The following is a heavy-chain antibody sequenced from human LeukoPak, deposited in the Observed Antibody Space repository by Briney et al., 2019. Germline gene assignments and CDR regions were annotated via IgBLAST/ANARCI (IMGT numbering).Heavy chain of an antibody. V-gene: IGHV3-23*01. J-gene: IGHJ4*02. Sequence: GGSLRLSCAASGFTFSSYAMSWVRQAPGKGLEWVSAISASGGSTFYADSVKGWFTISRDNSQNTLYLQMNSLRAEDTALYYCAKGRGYSGYDFFDYWGQGTLVTVSS. CDR1: GFTFSSYA. CDR2: ISASGGST. CDR3: AKGRGYSGYDFFDY. D-gene: IGHD5-12*01.